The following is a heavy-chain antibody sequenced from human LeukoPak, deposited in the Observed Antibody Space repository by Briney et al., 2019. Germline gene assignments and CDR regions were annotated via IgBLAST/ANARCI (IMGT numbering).Heavy chain of an antibody. CDR2: ISGSGGST. Sequence: GGSLRLSCAASGFTFSSYAMSWVRQAPGKGLEWVSAISGSGGSTYYADSVKGRFTISRDNSKNTLYLQMNSLRAEDTAVYYCTRNYYYYYGMDVWGQGTTVTVSS. CDR3: TRNYYYYYGMDV. J-gene: IGHJ6*02. CDR1: GFTFSSYA. V-gene: IGHV3-23*01.